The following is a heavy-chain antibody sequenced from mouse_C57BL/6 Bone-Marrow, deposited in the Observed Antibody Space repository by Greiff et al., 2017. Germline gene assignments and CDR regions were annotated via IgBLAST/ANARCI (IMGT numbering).Heavy chain of an antibody. Sequence: QVQLQQPGAELVMPGASVKLSCKASGYTFTSYWMHWVKQRPGQGLEWIGEIDPSDSYTNYNQKFKGKATLTVDKSSSTAYLQLSSLTSEDSAVYYCAIKGDVDYWGQGTTRTVSS. CDR2: IDPSDSYT. CDR3: AIKGDVDY. J-gene: IGHJ2*01. V-gene: IGHV1-69*01. CDR1: GYTFTSYW. D-gene: IGHD1-3*01.